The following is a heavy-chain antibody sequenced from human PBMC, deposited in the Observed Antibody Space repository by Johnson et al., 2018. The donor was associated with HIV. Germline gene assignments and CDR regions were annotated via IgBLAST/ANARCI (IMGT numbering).Heavy chain of an antibody. Sequence: VQLVESGGGLVQPGGSLRLSCAVSGFTFSSYVMTWVRQAPGEGLDYVSGTDTKGRNTYYANSVQGRFTISRDNSKNTLYLQMNSLRAEDTAVYYCAKGENDYGDYGLDAFDIWGQGTVVSVSS. CDR2: TDTKGRNT. V-gene: IGHV3-64*01. J-gene: IGHJ3*02. CDR1: GFTFSSYV. D-gene: IGHD4-17*01. CDR3: AKGENDYGDYGLDAFDI.